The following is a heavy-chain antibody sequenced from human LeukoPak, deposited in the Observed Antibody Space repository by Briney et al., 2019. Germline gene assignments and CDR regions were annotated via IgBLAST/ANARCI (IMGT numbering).Heavy chain of an antibody. D-gene: IGHD3-10*01. V-gene: IGHV1-18*01. CDR1: GYTFTSYG. CDR2: ISAYNGNT. CDR3: GGDALWWGFGSGGGAEGY. J-gene: IGHJ4*02. Sequence: ASVKVSCKASGYTFTSYGISWVRQAPGQGLEWMGWISAYNGNTNYAQKLQGRVTMTTDTSTSTAYMELRRLRSDDTAVYYCGGDALWWGFGSGGGAEGYWGQGTLVTVSS.